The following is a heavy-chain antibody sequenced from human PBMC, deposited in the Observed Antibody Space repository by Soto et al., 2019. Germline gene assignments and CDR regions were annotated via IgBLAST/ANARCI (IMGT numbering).Heavy chain of an antibody. CDR3: ARFYDYVWGSNTDYYYYGMDV. CDR1: GFTSSSYS. J-gene: IGHJ6*02. D-gene: IGHD3-16*01. CDR2: ISSSSSYI. V-gene: IGHV3-21*01. Sequence: GGYLTLSCAASGFTSSSYSMNWVRPAPGKGLEWVSSISSSSSYIYYADSVKGRFTISRDNAKNSLYLQMNSLRAEDTAVYYCARFYDYVWGSNTDYYYYGMDVWGQGTTVTVSS.